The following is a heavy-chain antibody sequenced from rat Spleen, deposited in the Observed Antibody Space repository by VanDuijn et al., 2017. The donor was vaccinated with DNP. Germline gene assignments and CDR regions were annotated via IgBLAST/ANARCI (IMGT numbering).Heavy chain of an antibody. V-gene: IGHV5-25*01. D-gene: IGHD1-7*01. J-gene: IGHJ2*01. CDR1: GFTFSNYD. Sequence: EVQLVESGGGLVQPGRSLKLSCAASGFTFSNYDMAWVRQAPTKGLEWVASISTSGGSKTYYRDSVKGRFTISRDNAKSTLYLQMDSLRSEDTATYYCETHTTGITYYFDYWGQGLMVTVSS. CDR3: ETHTTGITYYFDY. CDR2: ISTSGGSKT.